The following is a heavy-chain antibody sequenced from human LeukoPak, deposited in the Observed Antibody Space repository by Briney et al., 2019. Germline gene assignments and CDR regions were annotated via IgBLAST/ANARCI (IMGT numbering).Heavy chain of an antibody. J-gene: IGHJ4*02. CDR2: INPNSGGT. V-gene: IGHV1-2*02. D-gene: IGHD3-10*01. CDR3: ASPNYYGSGSYFSGTSGDY. CDR1: GCTFTGYY. Sequence: ASVKVSCKASGCTFTGYYMHWVRQAPGQGLEWMGWINPNSGGTNYAQKFQGRVTMTRDTSISTAYMELSRPRSDDTAVYYCASPNYYGSGSYFSGTSGDYWGQGTLVTVSS.